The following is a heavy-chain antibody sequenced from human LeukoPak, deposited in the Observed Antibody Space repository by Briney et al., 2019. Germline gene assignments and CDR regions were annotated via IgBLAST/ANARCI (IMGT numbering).Heavy chain of an antibody. D-gene: IGHD6-6*01. CDR2: ISGSGDKT. Sequence: GGSLRLSCAASGLTFSSYAMSWVRQAPGKGLEWVSAISGSGDKTYYADSVKGRFTISRDNAKNSLYLQMNSLRAEDTAVYYCARDRSSIADDLYYFDYWGQGTLVTVSS. CDR1: GLTFSSYA. J-gene: IGHJ4*02. V-gene: IGHV3-23*01. CDR3: ARDRSSIADDLYYFDY.